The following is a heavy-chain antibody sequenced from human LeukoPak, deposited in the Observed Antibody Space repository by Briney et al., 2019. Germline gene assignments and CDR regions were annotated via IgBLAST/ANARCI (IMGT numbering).Heavy chain of an antibody. V-gene: IGHV3-66*01. Sequence: PGGSLRLSCAASGFTVSSNYMSWVRQAPGKGLEWVSVIYSSGSTYYADSVKGRFTISRDNSKNTLYLQMNSLRAEDTAVYYCAKDGDRAITIFGVVPQRMDVWGKGTTVTVSS. CDR3: AKDGDRAITIFGVVPQRMDV. CDR1: GFTVSSNY. D-gene: IGHD3-3*01. CDR2: IYSSGST. J-gene: IGHJ6*04.